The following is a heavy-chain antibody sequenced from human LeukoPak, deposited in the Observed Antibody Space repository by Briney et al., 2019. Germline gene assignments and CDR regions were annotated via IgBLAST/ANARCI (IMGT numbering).Heavy chain of an antibody. D-gene: IGHD1-1*01. CDR2: IYTSGST. J-gene: IGHJ3*02. CDR3: ARQRRYNWNVSAFDI. Sequence: PSETLSLTCTVSGGPISSYYWSWIRQPPGKGLEWIGYIYTSGSTNYNPSLKSRVTISVDTSKNQFPLKLSSVTAADTAVYYCARQRRYNWNVSAFDIWGQGTMVTVSS. V-gene: IGHV4-4*09. CDR1: GGPISSYY.